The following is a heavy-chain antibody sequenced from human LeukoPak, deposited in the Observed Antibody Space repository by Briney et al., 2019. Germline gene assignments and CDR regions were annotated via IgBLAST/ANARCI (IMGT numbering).Heavy chain of an antibody. Sequence: SETLSLTCAVYGGSFSGYYWSWIRQPPGKGLEWIGEINHSGSTNYNPSLKSRVTISVDTSKNQFSLKLSSVTAADTAVYYCARDRALFGSRVTDWGQGTLVTVSS. V-gene: IGHV4-34*01. CDR3: ARDRALFGSRVTD. J-gene: IGHJ4*02. CDR2: INHSGST. CDR1: GGSFSGYY. D-gene: IGHD2-21*02.